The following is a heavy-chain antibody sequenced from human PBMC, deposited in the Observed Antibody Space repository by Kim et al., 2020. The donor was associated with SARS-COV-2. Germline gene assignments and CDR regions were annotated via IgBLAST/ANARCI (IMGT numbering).Heavy chain of an antibody. CDR3: ARDANYYDSSGIDY. Sequence: NPSLKSRVTISVDTSKNQFSLKLSSVTAADTAVYYCARDANYYDSSGIDYWGQGTLVTVSS. D-gene: IGHD3-22*01. V-gene: IGHV4-39*07. J-gene: IGHJ4*02.